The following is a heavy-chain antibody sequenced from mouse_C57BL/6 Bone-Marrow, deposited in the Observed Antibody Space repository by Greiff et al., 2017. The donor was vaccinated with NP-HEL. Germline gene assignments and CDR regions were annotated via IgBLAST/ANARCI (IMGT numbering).Heavy chain of an antibody. CDR1: GYTFTSYW. D-gene: IGHD1-1*01. Sequence: VQLQQSGTVLARPGASVKMSCKTSGYTFTSYWMHWVKQRPGQGLEWIGAIYPGNSDTSYIQKFKGKAKLTAVTSASTAYMELHRLTNEDAAVDGCTREIYGRSFYWYFEVWGTGTTVTVSS. CDR2: IYPGNSDT. J-gene: IGHJ1*03. V-gene: IGHV1-5*01. CDR3: TREIYGRSFYWYFEV.